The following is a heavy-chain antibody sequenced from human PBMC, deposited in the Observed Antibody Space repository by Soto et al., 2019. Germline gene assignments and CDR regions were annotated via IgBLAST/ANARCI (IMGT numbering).Heavy chain of an antibody. CDR1: GGSVNSGTDY. CDR2: TSNSGSA. Sequence: SETLSLTCTVSGGSVNSGTDYWSWIRQPPGKGLEWIGYTSNSGSAKYNPSLKSRVTITTDTSTNHSSLKLTSVTAADTAVYYCARARFCTSTSCYHYFDFWGQGTLVTVSS. CDR3: ARARFCTSTSCYHYFDF. D-gene: IGHD2-2*01. J-gene: IGHJ4*02. V-gene: IGHV4-61*03.